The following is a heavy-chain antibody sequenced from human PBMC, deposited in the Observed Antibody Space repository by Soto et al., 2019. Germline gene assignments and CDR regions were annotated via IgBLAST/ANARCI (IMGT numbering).Heavy chain of an antibody. J-gene: IGHJ5*02. V-gene: IGHV4-59*01. CDR3: ASFYGTPWFTP. CDR2: IYYSGST. D-gene: IGHD3-16*01. Sequence: SETLSLTCTVSGGSISSYYWSWIRQPPGKGLEWIGYIYYSGSTNYNPSLKSRVTISVDTSKNQFSLKLSSVTAADTAVYYCASFYGTPWFTPGGREPRVPVS. CDR1: GGSISSYY.